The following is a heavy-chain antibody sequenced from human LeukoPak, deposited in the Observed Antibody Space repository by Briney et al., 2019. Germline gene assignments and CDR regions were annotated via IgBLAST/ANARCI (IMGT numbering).Heavy chain of an antibody. V-gene: IGHV3-23*01. CDR2: ISGSGDST. D-gene: IGHD3-10*01. Sequence: GGSLRLSCAASGFTFSSYAMSWVRQAPGKGLEWVSVISGSGDSTYYPASVKGRFTISRDNSKNTLYLQMNSLRAEDTAVYYCAKDYYASGTYRHFDYWGQGTLVTVSS. CDR3: AKDYYASGTYRHFDY. CDR1: GFTFSSYA. J-gene: IGHJ4*02.